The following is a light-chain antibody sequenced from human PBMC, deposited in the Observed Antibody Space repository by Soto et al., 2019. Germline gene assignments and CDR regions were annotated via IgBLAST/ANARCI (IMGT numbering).Light chain of an antibody. CDR3: HQDHNWPPWT. CDR2: GAS. J-gene: IGKJ1*01. V-gene: IGKV3-15*01. Sequence: EIVMTQSPATLSVSPGERATLSCRASQSVSSNLAWYQQKPGQAPRLLIYGASTRATGIPASFSGSGSGTEFTITISSLQSEDFAVYYCHQDHNWPPWTFGPGTKVSIK. CDR1: QSVSSN.